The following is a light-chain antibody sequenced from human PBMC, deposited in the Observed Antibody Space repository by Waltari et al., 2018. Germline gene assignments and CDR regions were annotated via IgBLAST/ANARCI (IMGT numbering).Light chain of an antibody. CDR2: GAS. V-gene: IGKV1-39*01. J-gene: IGKJ1*01. CDR3: QQSYSSPWT. CDR1: QSISHY. Sequence: DIQMTQSQSSLSASVGDRVTITCRASQSISHYLNWYQQKPQKAPKLLMFGASSLQSGVPSRFSGSGSGTDFTLTINNLQPEDFATYYCQQSYSSPWTFGQGTRVEIK.